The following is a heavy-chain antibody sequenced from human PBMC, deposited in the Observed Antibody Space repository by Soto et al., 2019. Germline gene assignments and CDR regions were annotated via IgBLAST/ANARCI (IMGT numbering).Heavy chain of an antibody. CDR1: GFTFSSYE. J-gene: IGHJ4*02. D-gene: IGHD4-17*01. CDR3: VRDLHEPLAADALREAN. Sequence: EMQLVQSGGGLVQPGGSLRLSCAASGFTFSSYEMHWVRQAPGKGLEWISYISSSGTGTYYADSVRGRFTMSRDNTKNSVSLQMYSLRAEDMAIYYCVRDLHEPLAADALREANWGQGTQVTVSS. V-gene: IGHV3-48*03. CDR2: ISSSGTGT.